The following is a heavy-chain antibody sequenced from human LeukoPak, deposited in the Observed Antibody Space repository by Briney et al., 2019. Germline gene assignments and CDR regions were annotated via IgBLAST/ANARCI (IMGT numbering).Heavy chain of an antibody. Sequence: GGSLRLSCAASGFTFSDYFMRLIRQAPGKGLEWVSYISSSSSYTNYADSVKGRFTISRDNAKNSLYLQMNSLRAEDTAVYYCARVLQNNWFDPWGQGTLVTVSS. CDR3: ARVLQNNWFDP. CDR1: GFTFSDYF. J-gene: IGHJ5*02. CDR2: ISSSSSYT. V-gene: IGHV3-11*05.